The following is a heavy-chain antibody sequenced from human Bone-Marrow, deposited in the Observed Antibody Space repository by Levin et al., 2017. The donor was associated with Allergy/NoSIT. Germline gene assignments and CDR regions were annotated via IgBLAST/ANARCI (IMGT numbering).Heavy chain of an antibody. V-gene: IGHV7-4-1*02. Sequence: GESLKISCKASGYSFKMYAMNWVRQAPGQGPEWMGWINTNTGNPTYAQGFTGRFVFSLDTSVGTAYLQISSLKAEDTAVYYCARDYTLNWFDPWGQGTLVIVSS. CDR2: INTNTGNP. CDR3: ARDYTLNWFDP. J-gene: IGHJ5*02. CDR1: GYSFKMYA.